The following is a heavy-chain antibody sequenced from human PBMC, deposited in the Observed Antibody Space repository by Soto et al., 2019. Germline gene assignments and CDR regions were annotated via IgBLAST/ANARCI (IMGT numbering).Heavy chain of an antibody. V-gene: IGHV1-18*01. CDR1: GYSFASYG. CDR3: ARLGSHRVVSYFDY. D-gene: IGHD2-15*01. CDR2: ISGLNADT. Sequence: QVQLVQSGAEVKKPGASVTVSCKTSGYSFASYGISWVRQAPGQGLEWMGWISGLNADTYYSHNLRVRVTLTTDTSTATAYMELRSLRSDDTAVYYCARLGSHRVVSYFDYGGQGTLVTVSS. J-gene: IGHJ4*02.